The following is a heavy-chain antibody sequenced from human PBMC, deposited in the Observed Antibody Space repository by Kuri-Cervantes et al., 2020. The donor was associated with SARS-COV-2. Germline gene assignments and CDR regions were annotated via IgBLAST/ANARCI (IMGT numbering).Heavy chain of an antibody. CDR1: GGSISSGDYY. Sequence: SCTVSGGSISSGDYYWSWIRQPPGKGLEWIGYIYYSGSTYYNPSLKSRVTISVDTSKDQFSLKLSSVTAADTAVYYCATEGGIARSFDIWGQGTMVTVSS. J-gene: IGHJ3*02. D-gene: IGHD6-13*01. CDR3: ATEGGIARSFDI. V-gene: IGHV4-30-4*08. CDR2: IYYSGST.